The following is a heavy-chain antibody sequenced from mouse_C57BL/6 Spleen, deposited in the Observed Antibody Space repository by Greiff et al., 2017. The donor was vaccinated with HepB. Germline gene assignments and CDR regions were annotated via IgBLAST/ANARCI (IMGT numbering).Heavy chain of an antibody. J-gene: IGHJ2*01. V-gene: IGHV1-74*01. CDR1: GYTFTSYW. CDR2: IHPSDSDT. D-gene: IGHD1-1*01. Sequence: QVQLKQPGAELVKPGASVKVSCKASGYTFTSYWMHWVKQRPGQGLEWIGRIHPSDSDTNYNQKFKGKATLTVDKSSSTAYMQLSSLTSEDSAVYYCAIEYYGGPFDYWGQGTTLTVSS. CDR3: AIEYYGGPFDY.